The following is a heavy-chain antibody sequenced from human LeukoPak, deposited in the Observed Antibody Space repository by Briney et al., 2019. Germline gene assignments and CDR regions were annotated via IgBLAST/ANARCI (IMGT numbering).Heavy chain of an antibody. D-gene: IGHD3-9*01. Sequence: PGGSLRLSSAASGFSFSSCAMSWVRHAPGKGLEWGSGISASGDSTDYADSVKGRFTISRDNSKNTLYLQINSLRAEDTAVYYCARPHSDNILTGSLYYFDNWGQGTLVTVSS. CDR3: ARPHSDNILTGSLYYFDN. J-gene: IGHJ4*02. CDR1: GFSFSSCA. V-gene: IGHV3-23*01. CDR2: ISASGDST.